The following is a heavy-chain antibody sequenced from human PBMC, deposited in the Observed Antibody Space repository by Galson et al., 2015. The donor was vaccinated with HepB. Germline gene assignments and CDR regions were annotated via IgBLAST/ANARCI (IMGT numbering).Heavy chain of an antibody. CDR1: GYSFTSYW. V-gene: IGHV5-10-1*01. D-gene: IGHD6-6*01. Sequence: QSGAEVKKPGESLRISCKGSGYSFTSYWISWVRRMPGKGLEWMGRIDPSDSYTNYSPSFQGHVTISADKSISTAYLQWSSLKASDTAMYYCARLKAPGIAARPPPYYYYMDVWGKGTTVTVSS. CDR3: ARLKAPGIAARPPPYYYYMDV. J-gene: IGHJ6*03. CDR2: IDPSDSYT.